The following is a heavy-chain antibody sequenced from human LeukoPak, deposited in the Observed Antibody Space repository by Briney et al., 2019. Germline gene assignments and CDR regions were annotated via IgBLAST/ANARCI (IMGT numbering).Heavy chain of an antibody. CDR3: ATTSGWYFDY. CDR2: FYPEDGET. D-gene: IGHD6-19*01. V-gene: IGHV1-24*01. Sequence: ASVNVSCKVSGYTLTELSMHWVRQAPGKGLEWMGGFYPEDGETIYAQKFQGRVTMTEDTSTDTAYMELSSLRSEDTAVYYCATTSGWYFDYWGQGTLVTVSS. CDR1: GYTLTELS. J-gene: IGHJ4*02.